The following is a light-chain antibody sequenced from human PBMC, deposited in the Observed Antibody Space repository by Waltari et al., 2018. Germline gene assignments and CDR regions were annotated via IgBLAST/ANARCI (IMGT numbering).Light chain of an antibody. V-gene: IGLV3-21*01. CDR2: YDT. Sequence: SYVLTQPPSLSVAPGETARITCGGDKIGRESVHWFQQRPGRAPVLVIYYDTDRPSGIPDRFSGSNSGSTATLTISTVEAGDEADYYCQVWDRSSDHVVFGGGTKLTVL. CDR1: KIGRES. J-gene: IGLJ2*01. CDR3: QVWDRSSDHVV.